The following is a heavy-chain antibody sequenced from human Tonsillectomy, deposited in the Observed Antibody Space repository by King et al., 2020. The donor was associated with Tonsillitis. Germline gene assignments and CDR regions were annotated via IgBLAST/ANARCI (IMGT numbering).Heavy chain of an antibody. J-gene: IGHJ6*03. V-gene: IGHV1-69*11. CDR3: ASYDFWSGYSTKNYYHYFMDV. CDR1: GGTFSNYA. D-gene: IGHD3-3*01. Sequence: QLVQSGAEVKKPGSSVKVSCKASGGTFSNYAFSWVRQAPGQGLEWMGGFSPVLVTGKYPQKFQGRVTIPADGSTGTVYMELSSLRSQDTAVYYCASYDFWSGYSTKNYYHYFMDVWGKGTTVTVSS. CDR2: FSPVLVTG.